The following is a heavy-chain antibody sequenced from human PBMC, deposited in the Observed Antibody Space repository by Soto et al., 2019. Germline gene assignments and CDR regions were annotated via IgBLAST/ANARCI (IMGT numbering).Heavy chain of an antibody. D-gene: IGHD6-13*01. CDR2: ISHDGSNK. V-gene: IGHV3-30*18. Sequence: GGSLRLSCAASGFSFSSHGMHCVRQAPGKGLEWVAVISHDGSNKYYADSVKGRFTVSRDSSKNTLHLQMSSLRAEDTAVYYCAKEMYGRNWYSLIDYWGQGTLVTVSS. CDR1: GFSFSSHG. J-gene: IGHJ4*02. CDR3: AKEMYGRNWYSLIDY.